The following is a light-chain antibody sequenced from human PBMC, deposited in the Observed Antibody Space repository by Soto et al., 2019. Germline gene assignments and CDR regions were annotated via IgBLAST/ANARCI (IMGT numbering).Light chain of an antibody. CDR2: DVS. Sequence: QSALTQPASVSGSPGQSITISCTGTSSDVGGYNYVSWYQQHPGKAPKLMIYDVSNRPSGVSNRFSGSKSGNTASLTISGLQAEDEADYYCSSYTSSCTNVFGTGTKLTVL. J-gene: IGLJ1*01. V-gene: IGLV2-14*01. CDR3: SSYTSSCTNV. CDR1: SSDVGGYNY.